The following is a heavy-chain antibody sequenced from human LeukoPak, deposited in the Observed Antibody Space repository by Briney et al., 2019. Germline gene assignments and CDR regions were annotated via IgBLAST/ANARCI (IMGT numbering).Heavy chain of an antibody. V-gene: IGHV4-59*01. CDR3: ARGGTRLYTSGSLDY. D-gene: IGHD6-25*01. J-gene: IGHJ4*02. CDR2: INYSGST. CDR1: GDSISIYY. Sequence: SETLSLTCSVSGDSISIYYWSWIRQPPGKGLQWIGYINYSGSTNYNPSLKSRVTVSVDTSKNQFSLELSSVTAADTAVYYCARGGTRLYTSGSLDYWGRGILVTVSS.